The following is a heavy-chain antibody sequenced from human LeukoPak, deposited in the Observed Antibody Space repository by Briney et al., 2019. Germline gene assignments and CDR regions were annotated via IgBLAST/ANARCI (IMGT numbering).Heavy chain of an antibody. Sequence: GGSLRLSCAASGFTFSSNWMHWVRQAPGKGLVWVSRINPDGSGTSYADPVKGRFTISRDNAKNTVHLQMSSLRVEDTAVYYCARGGARLTSDDAFDLWGQGTIVTVSS. CDR3: ARGGARLTSDDAFDL. CDR1: GFTFSSNW. V-gene: IGHV3-74*01. CDR2: INPDGSGT. J-gene: IGHJ3*01. D-gene: IGHD1-26*01.